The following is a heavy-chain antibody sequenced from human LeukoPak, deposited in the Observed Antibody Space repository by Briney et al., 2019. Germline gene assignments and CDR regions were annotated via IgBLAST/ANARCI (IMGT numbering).Heavy chain of an antibody. J-gene: IGHJ4*02. CDR3: AKEGELLGLGDLYPLDS. D-gene: IGHD3-10*01. CDR1: GFTFNAYA. CDR2: ISGSGGDT. V-gene: IGHV3-23*01. Sequence: GGSLRLSCAASGFTFNAYALTWVRQAPGKGLEWVSGISGSGGDTFYVDSVKGRFTISRDSSKNTLYLEMNSLRVEDTAVYYCAKEGELLGLGDLYPLDSWGQGTLVTVSS.